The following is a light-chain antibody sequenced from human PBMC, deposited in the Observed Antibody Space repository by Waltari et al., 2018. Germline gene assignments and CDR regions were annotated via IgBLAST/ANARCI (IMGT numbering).Light chain of an antibody. V-gene: IGKV1-8*01. CDR3: QQYYSYPFT. Sequence: AIRMTQSPSSLSASTGDRVTITCRARQGISSYLAWYQQKPGQAPKLLIYAASTLQSGVPSRFSGSGSGTDFTLTISCLQSEDFATYYCQQYYSYPFTFGGGTKVEIK. CDR2: AAS. J-gene: IGKJ4*01. CDR1: QGISSY.